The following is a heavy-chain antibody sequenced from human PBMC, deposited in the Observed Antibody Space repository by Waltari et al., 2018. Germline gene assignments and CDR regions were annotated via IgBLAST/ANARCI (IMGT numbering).Heavy chain of an antibody. Sequence: QVQLVQSASEVKKPGASVKVSCKAAGYTFNDYCMHWVRQAPGQRLEWMGWINPLSDGTNYAEKFQGRVTMTRDTSISTAYMELHRLTSDDTAVYYCARDPNSDFWSGYYIHWGQGTLVTVSS. CDR1: GYTFNDYC. J-gene: IGHJ4*02. D-gene: IGHD3-3*01. CDR3: ARDPNSDFWSGYYIH. V-gene: IGHV1-2*02. CDR2: INPLSDGT.